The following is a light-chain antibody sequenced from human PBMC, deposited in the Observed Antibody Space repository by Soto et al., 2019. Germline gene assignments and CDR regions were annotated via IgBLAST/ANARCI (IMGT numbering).Light chain of an antibody. CDR2: DTS. V-gene: IGKV3-20*01. CDR3: HLYNTYSPT. CDR1: QSVSNSY. J-gene: IGKJ2*01. Sequence: EFVLTQSPGTLSLSPGERATLSCRASQSVSNSYVAWYQQKSGQAPRLLIYDTSSRVTGIPDRFSGSGSGTDFTLTISNLQPEDFATYYCHLYNTYSPTLGQGTKLEI.